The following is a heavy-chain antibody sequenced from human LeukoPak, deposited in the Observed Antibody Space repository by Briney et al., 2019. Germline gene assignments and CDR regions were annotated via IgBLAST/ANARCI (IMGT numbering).Heavy chain of an antibody. CDR1: GFTFTSSA. CDR3: ARFQGGYETFDY. V-gene: IGHV1-58*02. Sequence: SVKVSCKASGFTFTSSAMQWVRQARGQRLEWIGWIVVGSGNTNYAQKFQERVTITRDMSTSTAYMELSSLRSEDTAVYYCARFQGGYETFDYWGQGTLVTVSS. CDR2: IVVGSGNT. D-gene: IGHD5-12*01. J-gene: IGHJ4*02.